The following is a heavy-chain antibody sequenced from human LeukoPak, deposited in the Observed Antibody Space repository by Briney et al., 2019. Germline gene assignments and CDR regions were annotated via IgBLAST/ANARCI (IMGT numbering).Heavy chain of an antibody. V-gene: IGHV3-7*01. CDR2: INPAGSET. Sequence: GGSLRLSCAASGFSFSAYWMTWVRQAPGTGLEWVANINPAGSETYYVDPVKGRFSISRDNAKNLVYLQINSLRAEDTAVYHCARFGYVAAVDVWGQGTPVTVSS. D-gene: IGHD2-15*01. CDR1: GFSFSAYW. J-gene: IGHJ4*02. CDR3: ARFGYVAAVDV.